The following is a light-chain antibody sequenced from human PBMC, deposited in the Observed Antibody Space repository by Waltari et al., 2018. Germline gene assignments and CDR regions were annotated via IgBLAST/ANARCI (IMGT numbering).Light chain of an antibody. J-gene: IGLJ3*02. Sequence: QSVLTQPPSVSEAPRQRVTISCSGSSPNIARNAVNWYQQLPGKAPKLLIYYNDLLPSGVSDRFSGSKSGTSGSLAISGLQSEDEANYYCVAWDDSLNGPVFGGGTRVTVL. CDR2: YND. V-gene: IGLV1-36*01. CDR3: VAWDDSLNGPV. CDR1: SPNIARNA.